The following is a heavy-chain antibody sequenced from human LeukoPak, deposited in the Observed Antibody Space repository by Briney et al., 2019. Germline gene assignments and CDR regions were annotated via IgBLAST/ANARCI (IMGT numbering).Heavy chain of an antibody. CDR2: INPNSGGT. V-gene: IGHV1-2*02. D-gene: IGHD6-19*01. Sequence: GASVKVSCKASGYTFTGYYMHWVRQAPGQGLEWMGWINPNSGGTNYAQKFQGRVAMTRDTSISTAYMELSRLRSDDTAVYYCARALGAVAGSPFDYWGREPWSPSPQ. CDR1: GYTFTGYY. J-gene: IGHJ4*02. CDR3: ARALGAVAGSPFDY.